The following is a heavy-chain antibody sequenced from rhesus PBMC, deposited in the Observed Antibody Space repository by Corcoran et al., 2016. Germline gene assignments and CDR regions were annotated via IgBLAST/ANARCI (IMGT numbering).Heavy chain of an antibody. Sequence: QVQLQESGPGLVKPSETLSLTCTVSGASISSNWWSWIRQPPGEGLEWIGEINGNSGSTNYTPSLKSRVTISKDASKNQFSLKLSSVTAADTAVYYCARDRDCSGGVCYGLDSWGQGVVVTVSS. J-gene: IGHJ6*01. D-gene: IGHD2-39*02. V-gene: IGHV4-80*01. CDR1: GASISSNW. CDR3: ARDRDCSGGVCYGLDS. CDR2: INGNSGST.